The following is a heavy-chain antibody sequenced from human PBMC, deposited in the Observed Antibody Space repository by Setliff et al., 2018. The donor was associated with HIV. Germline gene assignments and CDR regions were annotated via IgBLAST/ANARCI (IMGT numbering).Heavy chain of an antibody. CDR2: IIPILAIA. V-gene: IGHV1-69*10. CDR3: ARVGEMATIGYSYYYMDV. CDR1: GDMPITYA. Sequence: ASVKVSCKASGDMPITYAITWVRQAPGQGLEWVGGIIPILAIANYAQKFQGRVTITADESTSTVYMELTSLRFEDTAVYYCARVGEMATIGYSYYYMDVWGKGTTVTVSS. D-gene: IGHD5-12*01. J-gene: IGHJ6*03.